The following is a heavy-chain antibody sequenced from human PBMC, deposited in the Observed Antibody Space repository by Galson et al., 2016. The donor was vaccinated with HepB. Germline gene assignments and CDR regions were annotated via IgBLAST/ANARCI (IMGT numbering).Heavy chain of an antibody. CDR2: MNPNSGNT. V-gene: IGHV1-8*01. D-gene: IGHD7-27*01. Sequence: SVKVSCKASGYTFTGYDINWVRQATGQGPEWMGWMNPNSGNTGYAQNFQGRVTMTRNTSISTAYMELSSLRSEDTAVYYCARGRETGVPPPYYYYGMDVWGQGTMVTVSS. CDR3: ARGRETGVPPPYYYYGMDV. J-gene: IGHJ6*02. CDR1: GYTFTGYD.